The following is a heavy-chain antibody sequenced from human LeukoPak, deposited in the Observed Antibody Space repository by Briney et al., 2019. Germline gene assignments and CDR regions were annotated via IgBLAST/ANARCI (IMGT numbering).Heavy chain of an antibody. D-gene: IGHD4-11*01. CDR3: ARVYDYSNYLYFDY. CDR1: GFTFSDYY. CDR2: ISSSGSTI. Sequence: GGSLRLSCAASGFTFSDYYMSWIRQAPGKGLEWVSYISSSGSTIYYADSVKGRFTISRDNAKNSLYLQMNSLRAEDTAVYYCARVYDYSNYLYFDYWGQGTLVTVSS. J-gene: IGHJ4*02. V-gene: IGHV3-11*04.